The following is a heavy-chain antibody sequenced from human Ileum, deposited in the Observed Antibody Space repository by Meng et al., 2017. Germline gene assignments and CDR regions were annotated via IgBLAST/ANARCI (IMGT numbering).Heavy chain of an antibody. Sequence: EVQLLESGGGFVQPGGSLRLSCTASGFTFSSCGMSWVRPAPGQGLEWVSGLSGNSNTYYAESVMGRFAISRDNSKNTLYLQMNSLKAEDTAVYYCARGIGTHGRYYSDYWGQGTLVTVSS. CDR1: GFTFSSCG. J-gene: IGHJ4*02. CDR2: LSGNSNT. D-gene: IGHD3-9*01. V-gene: IGHV3-23*03. CDR3: ARGIGTHGRYYSDY.